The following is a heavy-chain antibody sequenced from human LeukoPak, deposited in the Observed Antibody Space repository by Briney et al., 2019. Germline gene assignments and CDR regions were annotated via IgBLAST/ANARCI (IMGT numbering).Heavy chain of an antibody. CDR2: IYPGDSDT. CDR1: GSSFTSYW. D-gene: IGHD6-13*01. V-gene: IGHV5-51*01. J-gene: IGHJ4*02. CDR3: ARSISSSWYY. Sequence: GESLRISCKGSGSSFTSYWISWVRQLPGKGLEWMGIIYPGDSDTRYSPSFQGQVTISADKSISTAYLQWSSLKASDTAMYYCARSISSSWYYWGQGTLVTVSS.